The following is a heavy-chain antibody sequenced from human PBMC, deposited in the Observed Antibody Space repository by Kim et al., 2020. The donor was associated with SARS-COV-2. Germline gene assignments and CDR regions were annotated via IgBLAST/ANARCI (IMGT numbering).Heavy chain of an antibody. CDR1: GFTFDDYA. CDR2: ISLNSGSI. D-gene: IGHD3-10*01. J-gene: IGHJ6*01. V-gene: IGHV3-9*01. CDR3: AKDMDITMVGGFAVDV. Sequence: GGSLRLSCAASGFTFDDYAMHWVRQAPGKGLEWVAGISLNSGSIGYADSVKGRFTISRDNAKNSLNLQMNRKRAEATALDDCAKDMDITMVGGFAVDVWG.